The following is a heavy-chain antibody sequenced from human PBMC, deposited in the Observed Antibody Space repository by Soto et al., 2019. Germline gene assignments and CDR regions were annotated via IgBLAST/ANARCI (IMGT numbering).Heavy chain of an antibody. CDR2: IYDSGVT. J-gene: IGHJ3*01. D-gene: IGHD5-18*01. Sequence: SETLSLTCSVSGAIVTGGENYWSWVRQPPGKGLEWLGYIYDSGVTSYTPALKSRVTLSLERPNNQVSLKLRSVTAADTAVYLCVRDLAHGYTGNVWGPGTLVTV. CDR3: VRDLAHGYTGNV. V-gene: IGHV4-30-4*08. CDR1: GAIVTGGENY.